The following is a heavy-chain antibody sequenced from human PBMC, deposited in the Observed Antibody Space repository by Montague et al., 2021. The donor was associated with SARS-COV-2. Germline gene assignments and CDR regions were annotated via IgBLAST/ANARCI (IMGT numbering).Heavy chain of an antibody. CDR2: IYYSGST. Sequence: SETLSLTCTVSGGSISGSSYYWGWIRQPPGKGLEWIGSIYYSGSTYYNPSLKSRVTISVDTSKNQFSLKLSSVTAADTAVYYCARANGYYFDYWGQGTLVTVSS. CDR3: ARANGYYFDY. J-gene: IGHJ4*02. D-gene: IGHD5-24*01. CDR1: GGSISGSSYY. V-gene: IGHV4-39*01.